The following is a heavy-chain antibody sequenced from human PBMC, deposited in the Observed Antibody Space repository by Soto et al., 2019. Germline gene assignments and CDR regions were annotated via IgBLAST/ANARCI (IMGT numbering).Heavy chain of an antibody. J-gene: IGHJ6*03. CDR2: ISSNGGST. Sequence: PGGSLRLSCAASGFTFSSYAMHWVRQAPGKGLEYASAISSNGGSTYYANSVKGRFTISRDNSKNTLYLQMGSLRAEDMAVYYCARDQRSYSSSWTLWGYYYYYMDVWGKGTTVTVSS. D-gene: IGHD6-13*01. V-gene: IGHV3-64*01. CDR1: GFTFSSYA. CDR3: ARDQRSYSSSWTLWGYYYYYMDV.